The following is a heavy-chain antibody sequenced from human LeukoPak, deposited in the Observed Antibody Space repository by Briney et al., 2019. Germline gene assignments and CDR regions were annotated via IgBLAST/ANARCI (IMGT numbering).Heavy chain of an antibody. D-gene: IGHD6-13*01. CDR1: GFTFSSYG. J-gene: IGHJ5*02. CDR3: ARGRSSSWSSWFDP. Sequence: GGSLRLSCAASGFTFSSYGMHWVRQAPGKGLEWVAVIWYDGSNKYYADSVKGRFTISRDNSKNTLYLQMNSLRAEDTAVYYCARGRSSSWSSWFDPWGQGTLVPVSS. V-gene: IGHV3-33*01. CDR2: IWYDGSNK.